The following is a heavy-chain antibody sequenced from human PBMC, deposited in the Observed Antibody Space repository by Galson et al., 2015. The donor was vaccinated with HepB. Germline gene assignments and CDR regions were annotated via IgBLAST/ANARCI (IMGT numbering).Heavy chain of an antibody. CDR3: ARDLLMGHTRGIFDI. J-gene: IGHJ3*02. CDR2: ISGSSDYL. D-gene: IGHD2-8*02. CDR1: GFTFSSYS. V-gene: IGHV3-21*06. Sequence: SCAASGFTFSSYSMNWVRQSPGKGLEWVSAISGSSDYLYYADSVRGRFTISRDNTKNSLYLQMNGLRADDTALYYCARDLLMGHTRGIFDIWGQGTPVAVSS.